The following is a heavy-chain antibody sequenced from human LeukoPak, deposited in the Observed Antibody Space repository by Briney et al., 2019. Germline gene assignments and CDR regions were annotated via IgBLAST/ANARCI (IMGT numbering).Heavy chain of an antibody. V-gene: IGHV3-64D*06. D-gene: IGHD1-1*01. J-gene: IGHJ3*02. CDR3: VKDQAGTTGNAFDI. CDR2: ISSNGGST. CDR1: GLSFSRYP. Sequence: QPGGSLSLSCSVSGLSFSRYPMHWVRQAPGKGLEYASAISSNGGSTYYADSVKGRFTISRDNSKNTMYLQMNSLRGEDTAVYYCVKDQAGTTGNAFDIWGQGTVVSVYS.